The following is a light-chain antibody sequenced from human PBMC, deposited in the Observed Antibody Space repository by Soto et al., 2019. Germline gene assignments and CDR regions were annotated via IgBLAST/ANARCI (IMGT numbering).Light chain of an antibody. CDR1: SGHSSYI. CDR3: ETWDSLGV. Sequence: QTVVTQSSSASASLGSSVKLTCTLSSGHSSYIIAWHQQQPGKAPWYLMKLEGSGSYNKGSGVPDRFSGSSSGADRYLTISNLQFEDEADYYCETWDSLGVFGGGTKLTVL. V-gene: IGLV4-60*02. CDR2: LEGSGSY. J-gene: IGLJ3*02.